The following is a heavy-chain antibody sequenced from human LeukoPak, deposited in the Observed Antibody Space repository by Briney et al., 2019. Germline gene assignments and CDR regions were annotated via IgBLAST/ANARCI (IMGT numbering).Heavy chain of an antibody. J-gene: IGHJ4*02. CDR2: INPNSGGT. V-gene: IGHV1-2*04. Sequence: ASVKVSCKASGYTFTGYYMHWVRQAPGQGLEWMGWINPNSGGTNYAQKFQGWVTMTRDTSASTAYMELSSLRSEDTAVYYCARDLKQFGGWFDYWGQGTLVTVSS. CDR3: ARDLKQFGGWFDY. CDR1: GYTFTGYY. D-gene: IGHD6-19*01.